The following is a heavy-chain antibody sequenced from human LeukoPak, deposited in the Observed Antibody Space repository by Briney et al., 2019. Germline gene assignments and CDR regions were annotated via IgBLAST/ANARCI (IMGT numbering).Heavy chain of an antibody. CDR1: GGTFSSYA. CDR3: ARDVVVVVAATTVYFDY. J-gene: IGHJ4*02. Sequence: ASVKVSCKASGGTFSSYAISWVRQAPGQGLEWMGRIIPIFGTANYAQKFQGRVTITTDESTSTAYMELSSLRSEDTAVYYCARDVVVVVAATTVYFDYWGQGTLVTVSS. D-gene: IGHD2-15*01. CDR2: IIPIFGTA. V-gene: IGHV1-69*05.